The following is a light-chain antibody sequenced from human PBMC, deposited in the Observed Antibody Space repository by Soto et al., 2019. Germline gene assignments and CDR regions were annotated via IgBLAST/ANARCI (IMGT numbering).Light chain of an antibody. CDR3: QQYNSYLWT. CDR2: DAS. J-gene: IGKJ1*01. Sequence: DIQMTQSPSTLSASVGDRVTITCRASQSISTWGAWYQQKPGKAPKLLIYDASSLESGVTSRFSGSGSGTEFSFIISSLQPDDFATYYCQQYNSYLWTFGQGTTVDIK. V-gene: IGKV1-5*01. CDR1: QSISTW.